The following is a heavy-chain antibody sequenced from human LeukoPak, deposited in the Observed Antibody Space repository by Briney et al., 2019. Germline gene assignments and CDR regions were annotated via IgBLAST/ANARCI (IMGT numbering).Heavy chain of an antibody. V-gene: IGHV1-69*04. CDR1: VGTFTSYA. CDR3: AAPPGLLSFGGFHFDY. Sequence: ASVKVSCKSSVGTFTSYAISWVRPAPGQGLEWMGRIIPILGIANYAQTFQGRVTITADKSTSTAYIELSSLRSEATAVFYCAAPPGLLSFGGFHFDYWGQGTLVTVSS. J-gene: IGHJ4*02. D-gene: IGHD3-10*01. CDR2: IIPILGIA.